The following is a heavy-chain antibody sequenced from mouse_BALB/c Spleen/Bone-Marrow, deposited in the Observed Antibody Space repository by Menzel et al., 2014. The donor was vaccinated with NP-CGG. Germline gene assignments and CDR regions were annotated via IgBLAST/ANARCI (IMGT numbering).Heavy chain of an antibody. CDR3: TRQRNWDHYAMDY. V-gene: IGHV5-6*01. CDR1: GFTFSTYG. D-gene: IGHD4-1*01. J-gene: IGHJ4*01. Sequence: EVQQVEPGGDLVKPGGSLKLSCAASGFTFSTYGMSWVRQTPDKRLEWVATISSGGGYTYYPDSVKGRFTISRDNANNTLYLQMSSLKSEDTAMYYCTRQRNWDHYAMDYWGQGTSVTVSS. CDR2: ISSGGGYT.